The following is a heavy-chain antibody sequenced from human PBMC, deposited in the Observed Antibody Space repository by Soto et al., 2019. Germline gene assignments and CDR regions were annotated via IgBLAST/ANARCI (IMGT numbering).Heavy chain of an antibody. CDR2: IAGNGGAN. Sequence: EVQLVESGGGWVQPGGSLRLSCAVSGFTFSNYWMSWVRQAPGKGLELVASIAGNGGANRYADSVKGRFTISRDNAKNSLYMHMASLRGEYTALYYCARDYQHYWGQRPLVTVSS. V-gene: IGHV3-7*01. CDR3: ARDYQHY. J-gene: IGHJ4*02. CDR1: GFTFSNYW.